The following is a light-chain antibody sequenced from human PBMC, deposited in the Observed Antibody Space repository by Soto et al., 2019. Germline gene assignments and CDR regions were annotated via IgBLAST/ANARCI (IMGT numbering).Light chain of an antibody. J-gene: IGKJ4*01. Sequence: DIQMTQSPSSVSASVGDRVTITCRASQDISTWVAWYQQKPGKAPKLLISAASTLQSGVPRRFSGRGSGTDFTLIISSLQPEDFASYFCQQGDSFPFPFGGGTKGQIK. CDR2: AAS. CDR1: QDISTW. CDR3: QQGDSFPFP. V-gene: IGKV1-12*01.